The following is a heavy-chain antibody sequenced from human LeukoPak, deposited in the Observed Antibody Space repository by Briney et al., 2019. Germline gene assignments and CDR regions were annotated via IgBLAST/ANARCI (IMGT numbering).Heavy chain of an antibody. D-gene: IGHD2-21*01. J-gene: IGHJ5*02. V-gene: IGHV4-39*07. CDR3: ARSLVVIATNWFDP. Sequence: SETLSLTCTVTGDSISSSSYYWGWIRQPPGKGLEWIGSIYYSGSTYYNPSLKSRVTISVDTSKNQFSLKLSSVTAADTAVYYCARSLVVIATNWFDPWGQGTLVTVSS. CDR1: GDSISSSSYY. CDR2: IYYSGST.